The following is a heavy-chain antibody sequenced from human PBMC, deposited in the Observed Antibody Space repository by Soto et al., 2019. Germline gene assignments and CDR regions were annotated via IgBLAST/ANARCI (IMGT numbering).Heavy chain of an antibody. J-gene: IGHJ6*03. CDR2: ISYNGRT. CDR1: GDSITTYY. V-gene: IGHV4-59*01. CDR3: ARLKFAQVANIYYYYLDV. Sequence: SETLSLTCTVSGDSITTYYWSWIRRSPGKGLEWIGYISYNGRTNYNPSLKSRVTISVDTSKNPYSLKLNSVAAADTAVYYCARLKFAQVANIYYYYLDVWGKGTTVTVSS.